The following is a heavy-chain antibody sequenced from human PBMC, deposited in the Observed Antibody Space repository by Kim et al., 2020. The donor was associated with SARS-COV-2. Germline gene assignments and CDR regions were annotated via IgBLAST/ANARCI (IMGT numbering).Heavy chain of an antibody. Sequence: SETLSLTCTVSGGSISSGGYYWSWIRQHPGKGLEWIGYIYYSGSTYYNPSLKSRVTISVDTSKNQFSLKLSSVTAADTAVYYCARRSGYSYAHWYFDLWGRGTLVTVSS. V-gene: IGHV4-31*03. CDR2: IYYSGST. D-gene: IGHD3-3*01. CDR3: ARRSGYSYAHWYFDL. J-gene: IGHJ2*01. CDR1: GGSISSGGYY.